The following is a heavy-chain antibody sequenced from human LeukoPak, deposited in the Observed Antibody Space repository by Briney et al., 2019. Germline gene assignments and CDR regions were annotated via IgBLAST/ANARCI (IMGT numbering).Heavy chain of an antibody. V-gene: IGHV4-38-2*02. J-gene: IGHJ5*02. D-gene: IGHD1-1*01. CDR2: IYYSGST. Sequence: SETLSLTCTVSGYSISSGYYWGWIRQPPGKGLEWIGTIYYSGSTYYNPSLKSRVTISVDTSKNQFSLKLTSVTAADTAVYYCARPVPSRLGWFDPWGQGTLVTVSS. CDR3: ARPVPSRLGWFDP. CDR1: GYSISSGYY.